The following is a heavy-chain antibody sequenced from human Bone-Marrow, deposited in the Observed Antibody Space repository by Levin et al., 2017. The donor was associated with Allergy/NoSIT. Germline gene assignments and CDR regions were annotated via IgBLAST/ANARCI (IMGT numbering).Heavy chain of an antibody. V-gene: IGHV3-23*01. J-gene: IGHJ4*02. CDR1: GFTFSTYA. CDR2: VSGTGGST. CDR3: AKDPWDSIMWFGETIGLSDY. D-gene: IGHD3-10*01. Sequence: PGGSLRLSCAASGFTFSTYAMNWVRQAPGKGLEWVSAVSGTGGSTYYADFVKGRFTISRDNSKNTLYLQMNSLRVEDSAVYYCAKDPWDSIMWFGETIGLSDYWGQGTLVTVSS.